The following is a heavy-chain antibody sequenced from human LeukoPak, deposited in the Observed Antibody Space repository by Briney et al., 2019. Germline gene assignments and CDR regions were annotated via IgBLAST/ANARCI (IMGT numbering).Heavy chain of an antibody. CDR2: IYYSGST. D-gene: IGHD1-20*01. CDR1: GGSISSYY. J-gene: IGHJ6*02. CDR3: ATLTGTTPYYYGMDV. V-gene: IGHV4-59*08. Sequence: PSETLSLTCTVSGGSISSYYWSWIRQPPGKGLEWIGYIYYSGSTNYNPPLKSRVTISVDTSKNQFSLKLSSVTAADTAVYYCATLTGTTPYYYGMDVWGQGTTVTVSS.